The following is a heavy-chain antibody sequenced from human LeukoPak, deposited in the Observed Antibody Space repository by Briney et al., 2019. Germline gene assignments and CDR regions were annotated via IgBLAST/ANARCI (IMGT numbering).Heavy chain of an antibody. Sequence: GGSLRLSCAASGFTFNNYWMHWVRRAPGKGLVWVSVINTDGSDTNNADSANGRFTISRDNAKNTLYLQMNSLRAEDTAVYYCVRGSSGWKGVDYWGQGTLVNVSS. CDR3: VRGSSGWKGVDY. D-gene: IGHD6-25*01. J-gene: IGHJ4*02. CDR2: INTDGSDT. V-gene: IGHV3-74*01. CDR1: GFTFNNYW.